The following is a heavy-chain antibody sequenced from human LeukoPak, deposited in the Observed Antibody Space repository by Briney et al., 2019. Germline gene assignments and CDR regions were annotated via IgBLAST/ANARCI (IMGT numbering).Heavy chain of an antibody. CDR2: ISAYNGNT. Sequence: SVKVSCKASGDTFTSYGISWVRQAPGQGLEWMVWISAYNGNTNYAQKLQGRVTMTTDTSTSTAYMELRSLRSDDTAVYYCALERYYYDSSRYYHWGQGTLVTVPS. J-gene: IGHJ5*02. D-gene: IGHD3-22*01. CDR1: GDTFTSYG. V-gene: IGHV1-18*01. CDR3: ALERYYYDSSRYYH.